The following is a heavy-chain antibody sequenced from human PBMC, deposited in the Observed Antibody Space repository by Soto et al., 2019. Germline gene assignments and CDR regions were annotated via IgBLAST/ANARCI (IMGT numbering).Heavy chain of an antibody. V-gene: IGHV1-69*12. D-gene: IGHD1-20*01. CDR1: GGTFSSYA. J-gene: IGHJ6*02. Sequence: QVQLVQSGAEVKKPGSSVKVSCKASGGTFSSYAISWVRQAPGQGLEWMGGIIPIFGTANYAQKFQGRVTITADESTSTAYMELSSLRSEDTAVYYCARDRRYNRIRQSYGMDVWGQGTTVTVSS. CDR3: ARDRRYNRIRQSYGMDV. CDR2: IIPIFGTA.